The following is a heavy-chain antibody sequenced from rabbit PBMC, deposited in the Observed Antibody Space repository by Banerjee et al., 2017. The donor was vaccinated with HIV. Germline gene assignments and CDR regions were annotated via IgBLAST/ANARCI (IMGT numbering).Heavy chain of an antibody. Sequence: QSLEESGGDLVKPGTSLTLTCTVSGFSVSSGSFICWVRQAPGKGLEWIGCIYGGGGDYSDCATRAKVRFTISKTSATTVDLKVTSLTAADTVTYFCAEYDNSGDYALNLWGQGTLVTVS. CDR1: GFSVSSGSF. D-gene: IGHD1-1*01. CDR3: AEYDNSGDYALNL. J-gene: IGHJ4*01. V-gene: IGHV1S40*01. CDR2: IYGGGGDYS.